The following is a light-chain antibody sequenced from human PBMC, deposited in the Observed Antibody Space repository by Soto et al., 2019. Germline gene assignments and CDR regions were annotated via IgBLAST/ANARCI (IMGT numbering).Light chain of an antibody. CDR2: RNN. Sequence: QSVLTQPPSASGTPGQRVTISCSGSSSNIGRNYVYWYQQLPGTAPKLLIYRNNQRPSVVPDRFSGSKSGTSAPLVISGLGDEEEADYYCAAWDDILSGVVFGGGTKLTVL. CDR3: AAWDDILSGVV. J-gene: IGLJ2*01. CDR1: SSNIGRNY. V-gene: IGLV1-47*01.